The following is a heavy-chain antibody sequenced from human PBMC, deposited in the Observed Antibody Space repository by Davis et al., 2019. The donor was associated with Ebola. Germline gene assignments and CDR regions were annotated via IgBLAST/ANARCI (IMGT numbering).Heavy chain of an antibody. D-gene: IGHD3-22*01. CDR2: IYHSGRT. CDR1: GFTFSSYA. Sequence: ESLKISCAASGFTFSSYAMSWVRQAPGKGLEWIGSIYHSGRTYYNPSLKSRVTISVDTSKNQFSLKLSSVTVAETAVYYCARSNGYYYERLLRTFDIWGQGTMVTISS. CDR3: ARSNGYYYERLLRTFDI. V-gene: IGHV4-38-2*01. J-gene: IGHJ3*02.